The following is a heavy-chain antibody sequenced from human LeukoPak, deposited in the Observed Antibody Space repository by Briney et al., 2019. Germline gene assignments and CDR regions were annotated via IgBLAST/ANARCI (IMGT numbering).Heavy chain of an antibody. V-gene: IGHV4-34*01. CDR2: INHSGST. CDR3: ARGLGY. D-gene: IGHD7-27*01. CDR1: GGSFSGYY. J-gene: IGHJ4*02. Sequence: PSETLSLTCAVYGGSFSGYYWSWIRQPPGKGLEWIGEINHSGSTNYNPSLKSRVTISVDTSKNQFSLKLSSVTAADTAVYYCARGLGYWGPGTLVTVSS.